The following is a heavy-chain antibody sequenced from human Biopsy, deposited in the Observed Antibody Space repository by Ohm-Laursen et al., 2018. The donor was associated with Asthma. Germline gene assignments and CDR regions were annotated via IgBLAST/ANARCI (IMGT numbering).Heavy chain of an antibody. V-gene: IGHV3-53*01. CDR1: GFAVSRDY. Sequence: GSLRLSCSASGFAVSRDYMFWVRQAPGKGLEWVSVIYSGGTSHTADSVRGRFTISRDFSKNTLHLQMPSLRAEDTAVYYCAGGDSSGWSHYYFDYWGQGTLVTVSS. J-gene: IGHJ4*02. CDR3: AGGDSSGWSHYYFDY. D-gene: IGHD6-19*01. CDR2: IYSGGTS.